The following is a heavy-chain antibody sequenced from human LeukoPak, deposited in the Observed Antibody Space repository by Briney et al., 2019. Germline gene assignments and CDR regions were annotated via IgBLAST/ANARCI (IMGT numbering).Heavy chain of an antibody. J-gene: IGHJ4*02. D-gene: IGHD6-13*01. V-gene: IGHV3-7*03. CDR2: INQDGSEK. CDR3: AKEGRIAAGTGDYFDY. Sequence: PGGSLRLSCAASGFSFRSYWMSWVRQAPGKGLEWVANINQDGSEKYYVDSAKGRFTISRDNSKNTVFLQMNSLRADDTAVYYCAKEGRIAAGTGDYFDYWGQGTLVTVSS. CDR1: GFSFRSYW.